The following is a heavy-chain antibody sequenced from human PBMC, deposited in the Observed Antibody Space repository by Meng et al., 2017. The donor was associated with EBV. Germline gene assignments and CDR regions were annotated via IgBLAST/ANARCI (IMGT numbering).Heavy chain of an antibody. CDR1: GFTVSSNY. Sequence: EVQLVESGGGWIPPGGSMRLSCAASGFTVSSNYMSWVRQAPGKGLEWVSVIYSGGSTYYADSVKGRFTISRDNSKNTLYLQMNSLRAEDTAVYYCAKHRLGPLDYWGQGTLVTVSS. V-gene: IGHV3-53*01. J-gene: IGHJ4*02. CDR2: IYSGGST. D-gene: IGHD5-12*01. CDR3: AKHRLGPLDY.